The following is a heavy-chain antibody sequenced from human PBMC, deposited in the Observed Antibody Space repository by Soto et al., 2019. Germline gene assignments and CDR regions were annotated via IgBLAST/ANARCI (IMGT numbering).Heavy chain of an antibody. V-gene: IGHV1-3*01. CDR3: ARSLQIVPAAIAY. CDR1: GYTFTSYA. J-gene: IGHJ4*02. CDR2: INAGNGNT. D-gene: IGHD2-2*02. Sequence: ASVKVSCKASGYTFTSYAMHWVRQAPGQRLEWMGWINAGNGNTKYSQKFQGRVTITRDTSASTAYMELSSLRSEDTAVYYCARSLQIVPAAIAYWGQGTLVTVSS.